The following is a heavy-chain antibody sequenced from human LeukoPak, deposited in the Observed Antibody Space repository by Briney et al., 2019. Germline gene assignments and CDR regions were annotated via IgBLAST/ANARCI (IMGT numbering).Heavy chain of an antibody. CDR2: IYHSGST. J-gene: IGHJ4*02. D-gene: IGHD6-13*01. Sequence: SETLSLTCTVSGYSISSGYYWGWIRQPPGKGLEWIGSIYHSGSTYYNPSLESRVTISVDTSKNQFSLKLRSVTAADTAVYYCAREGVAAASMNSWGQGTLVTVSS. CDR1: GYSISSGYY. V-gene: IGHV4-38-2*02. CDR3: AREGVAAASMNS.